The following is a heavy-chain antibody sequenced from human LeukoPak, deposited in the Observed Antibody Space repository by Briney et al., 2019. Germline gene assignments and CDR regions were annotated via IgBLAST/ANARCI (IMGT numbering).Heavy chain of an antibody. CDR2: INPNSGGT. V-gene: IGHV1-2*02. D-gene: IGHD2-21*01. J-gene: IGHJ3*02. CDR1: GYTFTGYY. Sequence: ASVTVSCMASGYTFTGYYMHWVRQAPGQGLEWMGWINPNSGGTNYAQEFQGRVTMTRDTSISTAYMELSRLRSDDTAVYYCAIEVVVIATDAFDIWGQGTMVTVSS. CDR3: AIEVVVIATDAFDI.